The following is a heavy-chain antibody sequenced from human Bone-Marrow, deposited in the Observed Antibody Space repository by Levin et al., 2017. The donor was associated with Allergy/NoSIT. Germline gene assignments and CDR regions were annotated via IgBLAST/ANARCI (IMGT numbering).Heavy chain of an antibody. D-gene: IGHD6-13*01. Sequence: ASVKVSCKASGYTFTGYYMHWVRQAPGQGLEWMGWINPNSGGTNYAQKFQGRVTMTRDTSISTAYMELSRLRSDDTAVYYCARGPRSSWYVPYNWFDPWGQGTLVTVSS. CDR1: GYTFTGYY. V-gene: IGHV1-2*02. CDR2: INPNSGGT. J-gene: IGHJ5*02. CDR3: ARGPRSSWYVPYNWFDP.